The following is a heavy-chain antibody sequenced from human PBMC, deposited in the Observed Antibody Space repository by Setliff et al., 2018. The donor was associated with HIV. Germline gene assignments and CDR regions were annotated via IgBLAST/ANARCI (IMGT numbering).Heavy chain of an antibody. V-gene: IGHV4-38-2*02. CDR1: PYSISSGYY. CDR3: ARDPWRLGASAGGDNWLDP. D-gene: IGHD1-26*01. CDR2: LYYGGNT. J-gene: IGHJ5*02. Sequence: SETLSLTCSVSPYSISSGYYWGWLRQPPGKGLEWIGCLYYGGNTYYNPSLKSRVAMSIDTSKNEVSLRLKSVTAADTAIYYCARDPWRLGASAGGDNWLDPWGQGTLVTVSS.